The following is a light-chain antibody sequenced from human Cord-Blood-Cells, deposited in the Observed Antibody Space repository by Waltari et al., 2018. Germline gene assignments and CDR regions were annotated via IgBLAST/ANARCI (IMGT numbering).Light chain of an antibody. CDR3: QSYDSSLSGEV. Sequence: QSVLTPPPSVSPPPGERVTISCTGTSPHIGAGIHVPSYQQPPGTAPKLLIYGNSHRPSGVPDRFSGSKSGTSASLAITGLQAEDEADYYCQSYDSSLSGEVFGGGTKLTVL. V-gene: IGLV1-40*01. CDR1: SPHIGAGIH. J-gene: IGLJ2*01. CDR2: GNS.